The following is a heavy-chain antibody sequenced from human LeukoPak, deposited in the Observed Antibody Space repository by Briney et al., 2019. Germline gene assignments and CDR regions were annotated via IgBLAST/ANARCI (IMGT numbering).Heavy chain of an antibody. J-gene: IGHJ6*02. V-gene: IGHV3-72*01. CDR2: TRNKANSYTT. Sequence: PGGSLRLSCAASGFTFRDHYMDWVRQAPGKGLEWVGRTRNKANSYTTEYAASVKGRFTISRDDSKNSLYLQMNSLKTEDTAVYYCAIASMGMYYYGMDVWGQGTTVTVSS. CDR1: GFTFRDHY. D-gene: IGHD1-26*01. CDR3: AIASMGMYYYGMDV.